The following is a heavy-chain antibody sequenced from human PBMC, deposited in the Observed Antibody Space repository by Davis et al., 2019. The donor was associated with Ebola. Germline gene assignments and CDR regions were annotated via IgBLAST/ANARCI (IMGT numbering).Heavy chain of an antibody. CDR3: ARDPWSGYPYYYYGMDV. Sequence: GGSLRLSCAASGFTFSNAWMSWVRQAPGKGLEWVSAISGSGGSTYYADSVKGRFTIPRDNAKNSLYLQMNSLRAEDTAVYYGARDPWSGYPYYYYGMDVWGQGTTVTVSS. V-gene: IGHV3-23*01. CDR2: ISGSGGST. CDR1: GFTFSNAW. D-gene: IGHD3-3*01. J-gene: IGHJ6*02.